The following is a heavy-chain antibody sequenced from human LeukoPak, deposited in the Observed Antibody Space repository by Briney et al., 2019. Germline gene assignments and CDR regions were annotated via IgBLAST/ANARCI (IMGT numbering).Heavy chain of an antibody. Sequence: GGSLRLSCAASGLTFSRYAMNWVRQAPGKGLELVAVRSYDGSNKYYADSVKSRFTISRDNSKNTLYLQMNRLRVEDTVVYYCARDPPLGGPDGDTAKGSSFDYWGQGNLVTVSS. D-gene: IGHD5-18*01. CDR3: ARDPPLGGPDGDTAKGSSFDY. V-gene: IGHV3-30-3*01. CDR2: RSYDGSNK. CDR1: GLTFSRYA. J-gene: IGHJ4*02.